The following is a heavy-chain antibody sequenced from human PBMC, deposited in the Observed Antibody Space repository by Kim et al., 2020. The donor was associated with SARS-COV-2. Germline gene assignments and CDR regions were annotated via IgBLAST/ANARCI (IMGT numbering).Heavy chain of an antibody. CDR1: GFSFRSNT. V-gene: IGHV3-23*01. CDR3: AKLTGRLTAEDY. J-gene: IGHJ4*02. CDR2: ISDSGGRT. Sequence: GGSLRLSCAVSGFSFRSNTMSWVRQAPGKGLEWVSSISDSGGRTYYADSVRGRFTISRDNSKNTLYLQMNSLRDEDTAVYYCAKLTGRLTAEDYRGQGTL. D-gene: IGHD2-21*02.